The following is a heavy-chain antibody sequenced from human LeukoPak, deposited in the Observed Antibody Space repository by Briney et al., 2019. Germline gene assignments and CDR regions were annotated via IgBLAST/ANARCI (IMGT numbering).Heavy chain of an antibody. V-gene: IGHV3-30*04. J-gene: IGHJ4*02. CDR1: GFTFSNYA. D-gene: IGHD3-16*02. Sequence: GGSLRLSCAASGFTFSNYAMHWVRQAPDKGLEWVAVVSYDGSNKYYADSVKGRFTVSRDNSKNTLYLQMNSLRAGDTSVSYCAIGDSLGELSSSFEYWGQGTLVTVSS. CDR2: VSYDGSNK. CDR3: AIGDSLGELSSSFEY.